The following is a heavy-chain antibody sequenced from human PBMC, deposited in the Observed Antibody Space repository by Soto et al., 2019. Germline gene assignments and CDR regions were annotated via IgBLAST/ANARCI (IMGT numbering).Heavy chain of an antibody. Sequence: EVQLVESGGGLVKPGGFLRLSCAASGFTFRSYSMGWVGQAPGKGLEWVAYISSSGSYIYYADSVKGRFTVSRDNAKKSVLLQMNSLRAEDTAVYYCARGGYDLNSFDPWGQGTLVTVSS. CDR1: GFTFRSYS. D-gene: IGHD3-22*01. J-gene: IGHJ5*02. CDR2: ISSSGSYI. V-gene: IGHV3-21*01. CDR3: ARGGYDLNSFDP.